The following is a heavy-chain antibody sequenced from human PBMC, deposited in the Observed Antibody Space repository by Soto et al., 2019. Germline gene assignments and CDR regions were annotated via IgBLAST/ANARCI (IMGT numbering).Heavy chain of an antibody. V-gene: IGHV3-48*01. J-gene: IGHJ4*02. Sequence: GGSLRLSCAASGFTFSSYSMNWVRQAPGKGLEWVSYISSDSSTIYYADSVKGRFIISRDNAKNSLYLQMNSLRAEDTAVYYCVRGSSSFDQWGQGTLVTVSS. D-gene: IGHD2-2*01. CDR2: ISSDSSTI. CDR3: VRGSSSFDQ. CDR1: GFTFSSYS.